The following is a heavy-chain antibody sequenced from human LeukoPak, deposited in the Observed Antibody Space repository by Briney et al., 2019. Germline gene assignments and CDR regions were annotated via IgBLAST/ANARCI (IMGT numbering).Heavy chain of an antibody. J-gene: IGHJ4*02. Sequence: SETLSLTCTVSGGSISSYYWGWIRQPPGKGLEYIGYIYNSGSTNYNPSLKSRVTISMDTSKNQFSLKLSSVTAADTAVYYCARDFGYGDYFFDDWGQGTLVTVSS. V-gene: IGHV4-59*12. D-gene: IGHD4-17*01. CDR2: IYNSGST. CDR1: GGSISSYY. CDR3: ARDFGYGDYFFDD.